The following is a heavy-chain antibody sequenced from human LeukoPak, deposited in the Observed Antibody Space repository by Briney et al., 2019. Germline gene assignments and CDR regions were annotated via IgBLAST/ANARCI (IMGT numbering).Heavy chain of an antibody. CDR2: IKQDGSEK. J-gene: IGHJ4*02. CDR3: ARDLYYYDSSGRRGDY. CDR1: GFTFSSYW. V-gene: IGHV3-7*01. D-gene: IGHD3-22*01. Sequence: QPGGSLRLSCAASGFTFSSYWMGWVRQAPGKGLEWVANIKQDGSEKYYVDSVKGRFTISRDNAKNSLYLQMNSLRAEDTAVYYCARDLYYYDSSGRRGDYWGQGTLVTVSS.